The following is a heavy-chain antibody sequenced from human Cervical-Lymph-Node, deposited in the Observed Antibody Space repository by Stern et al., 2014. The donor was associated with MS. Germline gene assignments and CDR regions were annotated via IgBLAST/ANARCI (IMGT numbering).Heavy chain of an antibody. CDR3: ARDCKLRRFGSRGWFDP. V-gene: IGHV1-8*01. CDR1: GYTFTSYD. D-gene: IGHD3-10*01. CDR2: LNPNSGNT. Sequence: VQLVESGAEVKKPGASVKVSCKASGYTFTSYDINWVRQATGQGLEWMGGLNPNSGNTGYAQKFQGRVTMTRNTSISTAYMELSSLRSEDTAVYYCARDCKLRRFGSRGWFDPWGQGTLVTVSS. J-gene: IGHJ5*02.